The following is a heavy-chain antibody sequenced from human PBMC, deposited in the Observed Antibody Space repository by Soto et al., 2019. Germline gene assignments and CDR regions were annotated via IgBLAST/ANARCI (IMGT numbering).Heavy chain of an antibody. CDR3: ARFRRSRLLWFGESD. CDR2: INPNSGGT. Sequence: SVKVSCKASGYTFTGYYMHWVRQAPVQGLEWMGWINPNSGGTNYAQKFQGRVTMTRDTSISTAYMELSRLRSDDTAVYYCARFRRSRLLWFGESDWGQGTLVTVSS. V-gene: IGHV1-2*02. J-gene: IGHJ4*02. CDR1: GYTFTGYY. D-gene: IGHD3-10*01.